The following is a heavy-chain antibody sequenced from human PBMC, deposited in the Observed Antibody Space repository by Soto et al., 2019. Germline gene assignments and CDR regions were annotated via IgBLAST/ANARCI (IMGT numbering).Heavy chain of an antibody. CDR3: ARVRMLWYGELSH. D-gene: IGHD3-10*01. Sequence: QVQLVQSGAEVKKPGASVKISCKTSGYTSMTYALHWVRQAPGQRPEWMGWINPGNGNTEYSQKLQGRVTITRDTSARTVFMEVANMTSEDTAVYYCARVRMLWYGELSHWGQGTQVIVSA. J-gene: IGHJ4*02. CDR1: GYTSMTYA. V-gene: IGHV1-3*01. CDR2: INPGNGNT.